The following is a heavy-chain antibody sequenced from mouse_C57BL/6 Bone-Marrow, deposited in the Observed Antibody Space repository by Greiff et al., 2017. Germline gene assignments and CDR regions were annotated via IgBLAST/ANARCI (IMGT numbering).Heavy chain of an antibody. D-gene: IGHD1-1*01. CDR3: AREGVYYGRPDY. CDR2: IYPRSGNT. J-gene: IGHJ2*01. CDR1: GYTFTSYG. V-gene: IGHV1-81*01. Sequence: QVHVKQSGAELVRPGASVKLSCKASGYTFTSYGISWVKQRTGQGLEWIGEIYPRSGNTYYNEKFKGKATLTADKSSSTAYMELRSLTSEDSAVYFCAREGVYYGRPDYWGQGTTLTVSS.